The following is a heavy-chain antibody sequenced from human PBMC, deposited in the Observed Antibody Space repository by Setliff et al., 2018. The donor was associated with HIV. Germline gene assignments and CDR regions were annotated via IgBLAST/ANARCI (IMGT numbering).Heavy chain of an antibody. D-gene: IGHD3-22*01. CDR1: GASITSHY. J-gene: IGHJ4*02. CDR2: IYSTGST. CDR3: AKGSGFYDY. V-gene: IGHV4-59*11. Sequence: PSETLSLTCTVSGASITSHYWSWIRQSPGRELEWIGYIYSTGSTNYNPSLQSRVSISMDASKNKFSLKVTSVTSADTAVYYCAKGSGFYDYWGQGTLVTVSS.